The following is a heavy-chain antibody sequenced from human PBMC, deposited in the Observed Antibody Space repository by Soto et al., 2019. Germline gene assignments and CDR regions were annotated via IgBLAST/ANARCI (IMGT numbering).Heavy chain of an antibody. D-gene: IGHD6-6*01. CDR3: ASIAARPPVGGWFDP. Sequence: GGSLRLSCAASGFTFSDYYMSWIRQAPGKGLEWVSYISSSGSTIYYADSVKGRFTISRDNAKNSLYLQMNSLRAEDTAVYYCASIAARPPVGGWFDPWGQGTLVTVSS. V-gene: IGHV3-11*01. J-gene: IGHJ5*02. CDR2: ISSSGSTI. CDR1: GFTFSDYY.